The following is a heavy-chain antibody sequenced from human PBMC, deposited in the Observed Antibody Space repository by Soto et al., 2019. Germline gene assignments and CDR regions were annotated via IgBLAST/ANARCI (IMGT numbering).Heavy chain of an antibody. CDR1: GGSISSGGYY. CDR2: IYYSGST. CDR3: ARVRYYDSSGYSHYYYYGMDV. J-gene: IGHJ6*02. D-gene: IGHD3-22*01. V-gene: IGHV4-31*03. Sequence: SETLSLTCTVSGGSISSGGYYWSWIRQHPGKGLEWIGYIYYSGSTYYNPSLKSRVTISVDTSKNQLSLRLSSVTAADTAVYYCARVRYYDSSGYSHYYYYGMDVWGQGTTVTVSS.